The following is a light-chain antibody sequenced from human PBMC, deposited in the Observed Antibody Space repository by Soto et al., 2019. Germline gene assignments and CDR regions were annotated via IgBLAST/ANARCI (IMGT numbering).Light chain of an antibody. CDR2: EVT. J-gene: IGLJ1*01. CDR3: SSYTSTSRYV. V-gene: IGLV2-18*02. CDR1: SSDVGKYDR. Sequence: QSVLTQPPSVSGVPGHAVPLSRTGTSSDVGKYDRVSWYQQPPGTAPKLIIYEVTNRPSGVPARFSGSKSGNTASLTISGLQAEDEADYYCSSYTSTSRYVFGAGTKVTVL.